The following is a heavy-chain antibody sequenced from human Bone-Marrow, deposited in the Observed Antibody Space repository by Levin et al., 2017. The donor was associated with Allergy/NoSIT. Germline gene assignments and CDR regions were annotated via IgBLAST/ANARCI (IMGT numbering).Heavy chain of an antibody. V-gene: IGHV4-30-4*01. CDR2: IYYSRRT. J-gene: IGHJ4*02. CDR1: GGSINSGDHF. D-gene: IGHD3-9*01. CDR3: ARSGSLAAMTDYYFDA. Sequence: SQTLSLTCSVSGGSINSGDHFWSWVRQPPGKGLEWIGYIYYSRRTPYSPSLKSRLTISADTSQNQLSLKLNSVTAADTAVYFCARSGSLAAMTDYYFDAWVQRALVAVSS.